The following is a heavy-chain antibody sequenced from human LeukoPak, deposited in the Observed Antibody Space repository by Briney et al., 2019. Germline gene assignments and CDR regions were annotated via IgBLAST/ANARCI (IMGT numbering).Heavy chain of an antibody. CDR1: GDSVSGNSAT. V-gene: IGHV6-1*01. D-gene: IGHD1-7*01. CDR2: TYYRSKWYN. J-gene: IGHJ4*02. Sequence: SQTLSLTCAISGDSVSGNSATWYWIRQSPSRGLECLGRTYYRSKWYNDYAVSVKSRIIINPDTSKNQFSLHLNSVTPEDTAVYYCARGFNYEDSWGLGTLVTVSS. CDR3: ARGFNYEDS.